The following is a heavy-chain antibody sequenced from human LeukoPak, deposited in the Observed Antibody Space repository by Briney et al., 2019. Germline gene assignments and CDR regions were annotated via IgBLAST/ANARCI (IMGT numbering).Heavy chain of an antibody. D-gene: IGHD1-7*01. Sequence: GGSLRLSCAASGFTLSDYWMNWVRQTPGKGPVWVSHIRPDGRNIAYADSVKGRFTISRDSAKNTLYLQMNSLSVGDTAVYYCVRDGGGTTPYDSWGQGTLVTVSS. CDR2: IRPDGRNI. CDR1: GFTLSDYW. J-gene: IGHJ4*02. V-gene: IGHV3-74*01. CDR3: VRDGGGTTPYDS.